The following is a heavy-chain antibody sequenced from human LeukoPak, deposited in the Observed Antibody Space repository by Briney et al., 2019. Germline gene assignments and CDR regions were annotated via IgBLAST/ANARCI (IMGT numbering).Heavy chain of an antibody. CDR1: GFTFSSYS. J-gene: IGHJ4*02. Sequence: GGSLRLSCAASGFTFSSYSMNWVRQAAGKGLEWVSSIGTTSNYIYYADSVKGRFTISRDNAKNSLFLQMNSLRAEDTAVYYCARDVYGGYRGDYFDYWGQGTLVTVSS. CDR3: ARDVYGGYRGDYFDY. D-gene: IGHD4-23*01. V-gene: IGHV3-21*01. CDR2: IGTTSNYI.